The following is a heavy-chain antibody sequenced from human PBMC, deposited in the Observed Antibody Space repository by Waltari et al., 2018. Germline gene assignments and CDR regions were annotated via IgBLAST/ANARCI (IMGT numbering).Heavy chain of an antibody. V-gene: IGHV4-39*07. D-gene: IGHD3-22*01. J-gene: IGHJ3*02. CDR2: IYYSGST. Sequence: QLQLQESGPGLVKPSETLSLTCTVSGGSISSSSYYWGWIRQPPGKGLEWMGSIYYSGSTYYNPCLKSRVTISVDTSKNQFSLKLSSVTAADTAVYYCARQTYYYDSSGYYSLGAFDIWGQGTMVTVSS. CDR1: GGSISSSSYY. CDR3: ARQTYYYDSSGYYSLGAFDI.